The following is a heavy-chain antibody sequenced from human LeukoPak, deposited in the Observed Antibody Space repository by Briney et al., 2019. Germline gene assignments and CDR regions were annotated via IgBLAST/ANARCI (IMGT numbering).Heavy chain of an antibody. J-gene: IGHJ4*02. Sequence: PSQTLSLTCTVSGGSISSGGYYWSWIRQPPGKGLEWIGYIYHSGSTYYNPSLKSRVTISVDRSKNQFSLKLSSVTAADTAVYYCARGERSSRFDYWGQGTLVTVSS. D-gene: IGHD6-19*01. CDR3: ARGERSSRFDY. CDR1: GGSISSGGYY. CDR2: IYHSGST. V-gene: IGHV4-30-2*01.